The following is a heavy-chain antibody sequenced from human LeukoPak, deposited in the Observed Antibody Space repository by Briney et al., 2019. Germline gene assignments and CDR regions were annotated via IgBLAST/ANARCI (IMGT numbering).Heavy chain of an antibody. V-gene: IGHV4-38-2*02. CDR2: INHSGRT. D-gene: IGHD3-22*01. CDR3: ARESSAVAHTMMRDWLDP. Sequence: TPSETLSLTCDVSGYSINFGHLWGWIRQPPGKGLEWIASINHSGRTYYTPSLKSRVTISVDTLKNQFSLEVTSVTAEDTAMYFCARESSAVAHTMMRDWLDPWGQGTLVTVSS. J-gene: IGHJ5*02. CDR1: GYSINFGHL.